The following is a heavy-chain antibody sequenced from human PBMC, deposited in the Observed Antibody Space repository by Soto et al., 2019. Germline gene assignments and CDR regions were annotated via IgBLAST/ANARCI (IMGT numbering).Heavy chain of an antibody. J-gene: IGHJ4*02. CDR1: GYTFTHYY. V-gene: IGHV1-46*01. D-gene: IGHD6-13*01. CDR3: ASDFAAGDH. CDR2: INSASGST. Sequence: QVQLVQSGAGVRKPGASVTVSCRTSGYTFTHYYVHWVRQAPGQGLEWLGIINSASGSTNYAHEFQGRVTFTMDTSTTTVYMELSGLRAEDTAIFSCASDFAAGDHWGQGTLVTVSS.